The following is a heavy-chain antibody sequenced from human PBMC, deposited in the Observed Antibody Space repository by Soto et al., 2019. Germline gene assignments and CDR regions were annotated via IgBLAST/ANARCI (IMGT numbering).Heavy chain of an antibody. J-gene: IGHJ6*02. V-gene: IGHV1-18*01. CDR3: SRFILVGRWSDPNYYHGMDV. Sequence: QVQLVQSGAEVKKPGASVTVSCKTSGYTFSKYGMNWVRQAPGQGLEWMGWISGYNGNTNYAQTVQGRVTIPSDTSTGTVYMELRSLKSDHTAIYYCSRFILVGRWSDPNYYHGMDVWGQGTTVTVSS. D-gene: IGHD6-13*01. CDR1: GYTFSKYG. CDR2: ISGYNGNT.